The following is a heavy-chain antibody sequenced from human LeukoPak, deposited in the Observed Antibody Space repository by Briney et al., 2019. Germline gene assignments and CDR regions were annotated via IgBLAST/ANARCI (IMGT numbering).Heavy chain of an antibody. CDR3: ARVSGSYCSDGSCYSNWFDP. D-gene: IGHD2-15*01. V-gene: IGHV4-34*01. CDR1: GGSFSGYY. J-gene: IGHJ5*02. Sequence: SETLSLTCAVYGGSFSGYYWSWIRQPPGKGLEWIGEINHSGSTNYNPSLKSRVTISVDTSKNQFSLKLSSVTAADTAVYYCARVSGSYCSDGSCYSNWFDPWGQGTLVTVSS. CDR2: INHSGST.